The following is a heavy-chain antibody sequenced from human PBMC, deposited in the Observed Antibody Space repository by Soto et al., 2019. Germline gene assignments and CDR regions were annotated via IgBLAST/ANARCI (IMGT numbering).Heavy chain of an antibody. CDR2: IYQSGST. D-gene: IGHD2-21*02. V-gene: IGHV4-59*12. CDR3: ARSYSGGDAYFDY. CDR1: GGSISSYY. Sequence: WETLALTCTVSGGSISSYYWSWIRQPPGKGLEWVGYIYQSGSTYYNPSLKSRVTIAADRSKNQFSLNLASVTAADTAVYYCARSYSGGDAYFDYWGQGTVVTVSS. J-gene: IGHJ4*02.